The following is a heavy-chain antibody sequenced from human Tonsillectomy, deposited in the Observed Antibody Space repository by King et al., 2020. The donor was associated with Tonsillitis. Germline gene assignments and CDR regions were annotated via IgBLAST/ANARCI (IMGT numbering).Heavy chain of an antibody. CDR2: LNPNSGGT. CDR1: GYIFTGYY. D-gene: IGHD4-11*01. V-gene: IGHV1-2*02. CDR3: ATSHAYSTSWFDP. Sequence: VQLVQSGAEVKKPGASVKVSCKASGYIFTGYYMHWVRQAPGQGLEWMGWLNPNSGGTNYAQKFQGRVTMTRDTSISTAYLELSRLTSDDTAVYYCATSHAYSTSWFDPWGQGTLVTVSS. J-gene: IGHJ5*02.